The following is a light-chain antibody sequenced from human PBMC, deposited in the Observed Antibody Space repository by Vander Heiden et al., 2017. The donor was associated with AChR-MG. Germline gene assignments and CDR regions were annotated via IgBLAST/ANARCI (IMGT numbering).Light chain of an antibody. Sequence: QSALTQPASVSASPGQSITISCTGTSGDIGSYNFVSWYQQRPGEAPKLIIYDVNTRPSGLSDRFSGSKSGNTAFLTISGLQADDEADYYCNSFTRSNSLVFGGGTKLTVL. V-gene: IGLV2-14*03. J-gene: IGLJ3*02. CDR1: SGDIGSYNF. CDR2: DVN. CDR3: NSFTRSNSLV.